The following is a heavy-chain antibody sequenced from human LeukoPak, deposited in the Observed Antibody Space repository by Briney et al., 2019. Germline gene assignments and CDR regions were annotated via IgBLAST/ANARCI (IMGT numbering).Heavy chain of an antibody. J-gene: IGHJ4*02. CDR2: ISAYNGHT. D-gene: IGHD3-22*01. V-gene: IGHV1-18*01. Sequence: GASVKVSCKASGYSFTNYGIIWVRQAPGQGLEWMGWISAYNGHTKYAQKFQGRVTMTTDTSTSTAYMELRSLRSDDTAVYYCARGFPPRRNYDSSGYYSYHFDYWGQGTLVTVSS. CDR3: ARGFPPRRNYDSSGYYSYHFDY. CDR1: GYSFTNYG.